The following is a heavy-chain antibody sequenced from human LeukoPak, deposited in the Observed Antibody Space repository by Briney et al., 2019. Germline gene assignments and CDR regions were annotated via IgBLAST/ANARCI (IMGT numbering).Heavy chain of an antibody. CDR1: GYTFTSYD. V-gene: IGHV1-8*01. Sequence: ASVKVSCKASGYTFTSYDINWVRQATGQGLEWMGWMNPNSGNTGYAQKFQGRVTMTRNTSISTAYMELSRLRSEDTAVYYCARVGAGGGGTLMYYYYYSGMDVWGQGTTVTVSS. J-gene: IGHJ6*02. D-gene: IGHD2-15*01. CDR2: MNPNSGNT. CDR3: ARVGAGGGGTLMYYYYYSGMDV.